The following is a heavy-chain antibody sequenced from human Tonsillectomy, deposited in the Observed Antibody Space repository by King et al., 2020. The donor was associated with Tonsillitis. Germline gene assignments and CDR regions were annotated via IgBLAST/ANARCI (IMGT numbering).Heavy chain of an antibody. D-gene: IGHD2-15*01. CDR3: ARSLPLGYCSGGTCYPFDY. Sequence: QLVQSGAEVKKPGASVKVSCKASGYTFTGYYMHWVRQAPGQGLEWMGWINPNSGGTNYAQKFQGRVTMTRDTSISTAYMELSRLRSDDTALYYSARSLPLGYCSGGTCYPFDYWGQGTPVTVSS. J-gene: IGHJ4*02. CDR1: GYTFTGYY. CDR2: INPNSGGT. V-gene: IGHV1-2*02.